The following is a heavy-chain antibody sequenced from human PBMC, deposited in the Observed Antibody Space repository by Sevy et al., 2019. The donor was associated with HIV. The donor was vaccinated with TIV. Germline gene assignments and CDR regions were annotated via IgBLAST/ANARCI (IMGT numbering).Heavy chain of an antibody. V-gene: IGHV4-59*01. Sequence: SETLSLTCTVSGGSISSYYWSWIRQPPGKGLEWIGYIYYSGSTNYNPSLKSRVTISVDTSKNQFSLKRSSVTAADTAVYYCARSSRPAIRFGEEDWFDPWGQRTLVTVSS. D-gene: IGHD3-10*01. CDR3: ARSSRPAIRFGEEDWFDP. CDR2: IYYSGST. CDR1: GGSISSYY. J-gene: IGHJ5*02.